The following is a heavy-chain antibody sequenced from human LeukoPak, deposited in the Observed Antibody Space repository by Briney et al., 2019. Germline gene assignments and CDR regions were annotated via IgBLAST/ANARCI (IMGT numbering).Heavy chain of an antibody. CDR3: ARTDRTSYYYGMDV. CDR1: GGSISSYY. CDR2: IYYSGST. Sequence: TSETLSLTCAVSGGSISSYYWSWIRQPPGKGLEWIGYIYYSGSTNYNPSLKSRVTISVDTSKNQFSLKLSSVTAADTAVYYCARTDRTSYYYGMDVWGQGTTVTVSS. J-gene: IGHJ6*02. V-gene: IGHV4-59*08.